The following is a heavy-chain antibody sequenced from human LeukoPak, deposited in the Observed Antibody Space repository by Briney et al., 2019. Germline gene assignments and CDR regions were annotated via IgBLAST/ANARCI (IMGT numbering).Heavy chain of an antibody. J-gene: IGHJ2*01. V-gene: IGHV4-39*01. CDR1: GGSISSSSYY. CDR2: IYYSGST. Sequence: PSETLSLTCTVSGGSISSSSYYWGWIRQPPGKGLEWIGSIYYSGSTYYNPSLKSRVTISVDTSKNQFSLKLSSVTAADTAVYYCAATGELVRMGWYFDLWGRGTLVTVSS. D-gene: IGHD6-6*01. CDR3: AATGELVRMGWYFDL.